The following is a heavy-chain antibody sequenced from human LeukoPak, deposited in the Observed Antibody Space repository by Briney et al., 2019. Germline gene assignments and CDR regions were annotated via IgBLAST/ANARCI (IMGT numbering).Heavy chain of an antibody. J-gene: IGHJ4*02. Sequence: ASVKVSCKASGYTFTGYYMHWVRQAPGQGLEWMGRINPNSGGTNYAQKFQGRVTMTRDTSISTAYMELSRLRSDDTAVYYCARDHLVNAYRGVDCSDFDFWGQGTLVTVSS. CDR2: INPNSGGT. CDR1: GYTFTGYY. CDR3: ARDHLVNAYRGVDCSDFDF. D-gene: IGHD2-21*02. V-gene: IGHV1-2*06.